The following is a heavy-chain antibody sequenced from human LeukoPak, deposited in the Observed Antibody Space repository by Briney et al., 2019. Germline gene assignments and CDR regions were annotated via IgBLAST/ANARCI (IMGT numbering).Heavy chain of an antibody. D-gene: IGHD3-22*01. J-gene: IGHJ4*02. CDR3: ARGNYDSSGYLDY. CDR2: IWYDGSNK. CDR1: GFTFSNCG. V-gene: IGHV3-33*01. Sequence: PGRSLRLSCAASGFTFSNCGMHWVRQAPGKGLEWVAVIWYDGSNKYYVDSVKGRFTISRDNSKNTLFLQMNSLRAEDTAVYYCARGNYDSSGYLDYWGQGTLVTVSS.